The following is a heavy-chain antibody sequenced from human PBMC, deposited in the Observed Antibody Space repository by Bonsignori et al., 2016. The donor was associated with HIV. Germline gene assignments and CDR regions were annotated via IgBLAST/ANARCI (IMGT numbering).Heavy chain of an antibody. V-gene: IGHV3-66*02. CDR1: GFTVSSNY. CDR3: ARGLYDSRGHTAYYFDY. CDR2: IFAGGST. Sequence: EVQLVESGGGLVQPGGSLRLSCAASGFTVSSNYMNWVRQAPGKGLEWVSVIFAGGSTYYTDSVKGRFTISRDNSKNTLYLQMNSLRAEDTAVYYCARGLYDSRGHTAYYFDYWGQGNPGHRL. D-gene: IGHD3-22*01. J-gene: IGHJ4*02.